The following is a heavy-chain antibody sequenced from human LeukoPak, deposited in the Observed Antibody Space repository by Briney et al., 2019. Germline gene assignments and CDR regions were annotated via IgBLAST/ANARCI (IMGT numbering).Heavy chain of an antibody. CDR3: ARHPSVAAAGQTGNWFDP. V-gene: IGHV4-30-4*07. CDR2: IYYSGST. J-gene: IGHJ5*02. D-gene: IGHD6-13*01. CDR1: GGSISSGVYS. Sequence: PSETLSLTCTVSGGSISSGVYSWSWIRQPPGKGLEWIGYIYYSGSTYYNPSLKSRVTISIDTSQNQFSLKLSSVTAADTAVYYCARHPSVAAAGQTGNWFDPWGQGTLVTVSS.